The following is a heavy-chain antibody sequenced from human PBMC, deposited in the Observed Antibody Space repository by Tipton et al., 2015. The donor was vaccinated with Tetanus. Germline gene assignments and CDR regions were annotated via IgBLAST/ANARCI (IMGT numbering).Heavy chain of an antibody. V-gene: IGHV5-51*03. D-gene: IGHD6-19*01. J-gene: IGHJ4*02. CDR3: ARYIAVAGTNKPGRIPDY. CDR1: GLSFTNYW. CDR2: TYPGDFDT. Sequence: QLVQSGGVVRKPGESLKISCKGFGLSFTNYWIGWVRQMPGKGLELMGITYPGDFDTSYSPSFQGLVTISADKSISTAYLQWSSLKASDTAMYYCARYIAVAGTNKPGRIPDYWGQGTLVTVSS.